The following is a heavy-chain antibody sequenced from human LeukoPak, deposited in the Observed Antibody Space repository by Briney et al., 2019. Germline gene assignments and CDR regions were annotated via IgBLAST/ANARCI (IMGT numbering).Heavy chain of an antibody. Sequence: ASVKVSCKASGYTFTSYGISWVRQAPGQGLEWMGWISAYNGKINYAEKFRGRVTMTTDTSTSTAYMELRSLRSDDTAVFYCARDSQDTAMVTRFDYWGQGTLVTVSS. J-gene: IGHJ4*02. V-gene: IGHV1-18*01. CDR2: ISAYNGKI. CDR3: ARDSQDTAMVTRFDY. CDR1: GYTFTSYG. D-gene: IGHD5-18*01.